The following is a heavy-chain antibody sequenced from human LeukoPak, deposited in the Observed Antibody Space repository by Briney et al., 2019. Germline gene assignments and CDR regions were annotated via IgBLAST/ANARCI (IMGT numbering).Heavy chain of an antibody. Sequence: GGSLRLSCAASGVTFSRYSMNWVRQAPGKGQEWGSSISSISSYIYYADSVKGRFTIYSDNAKNSLSLPMNSLRAEDTAVYYCARITYSRSRDGNDYWGQGTLVTVSS. J-gene: IGHJ4*02. CDR1: GVTFSRYS. CDR2: ISSISSYI. CDR3: ARITYSRSRDGNDY. V-gene: IGHV3-21*01. D-gene: IGHD6-13*01.